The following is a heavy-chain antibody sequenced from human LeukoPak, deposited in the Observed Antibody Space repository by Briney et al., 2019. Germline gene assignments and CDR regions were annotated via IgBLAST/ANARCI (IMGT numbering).Heavy chain of an antibody. CDR1: GYTFTSYG. D-gene: IGHD3-3*01. CDR3: ARDSTIFGVAKSITPYNWFDP. V-gene: IGHV1-18*01. Sequence: ASVTVSCKASGYTFTSYGISWVRQAPGQGLEWMGWISAYNGNTNYAQKLQGRVTMTTDTSMSTAYMELRSLRSDDTAVYYCARDSTIFGVAKSITPYNWFDPWGQGTLVTVSS. J-gene: IGHJ5*02. CDR2: ISAYNGNT.